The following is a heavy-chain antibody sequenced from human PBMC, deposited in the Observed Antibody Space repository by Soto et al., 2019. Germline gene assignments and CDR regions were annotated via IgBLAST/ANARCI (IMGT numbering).Heavy chain of an antibody. J-gene: IGHJ6*02. D-gene: IGHD6-19*01. V-gene: IGHV3-23*01. CDR2: ISGSGGST. CDR1: GFTFSTYA. CDR3: SRGYSSGPYYYYGMDV. Sequence: GGSLRLSCAASGFTFSTYAMSWVRQAPGKGLEWVSAISGSGGSTYYADSVKGRFTISRDNSKNTLYLQMNSLRAEDTAVYYCSRGYSSGPYYYYGMDVWGQGTTVTVSS.